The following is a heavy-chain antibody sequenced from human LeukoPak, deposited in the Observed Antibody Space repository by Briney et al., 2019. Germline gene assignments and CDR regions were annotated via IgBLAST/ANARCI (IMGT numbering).Heavy chain of an antibody. V-gene: IGHV4-59*01. CDR2: IYYSGST. Sequence: PSETLSLTCTVSGGSISSYYWSWIRQPPGKGLEWIGYIYYSGSTNYNPSLKSRVTISVDTSKNQFSLKLSSVTAADTAVYYCARVRGSIYYYYYYMDVWGKGTTVTVSS. CDR3: ARVRGSIYYYYYYMDV. J-gene: IGHJ6*03. D-gene: IGHD3-16*01. CDR1: GGSISSYY.